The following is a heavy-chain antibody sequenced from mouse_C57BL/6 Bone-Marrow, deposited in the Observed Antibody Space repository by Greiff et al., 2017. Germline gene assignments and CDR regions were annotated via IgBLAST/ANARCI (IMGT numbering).Heavy chain of an antibody. CDR3: ARHLYSFAY. Sequence: EVQLQQSGGGLVKPGGSLKLSCAASGFTFSSYTMSWVRQTPEKRLEWVATISGGGGNTDYPDKLKGRFTISRDNAKNTLYLQMSSLRSEDTAVYYCARHLYSFAYGGQGTSVTVSS. J-gene: IGHJ4*01. CDR1: GFTFSSYT. D-gene: IGHD2-1*01. V-gene: IGHV5-9*04. CDR2: ISGGGGNT.